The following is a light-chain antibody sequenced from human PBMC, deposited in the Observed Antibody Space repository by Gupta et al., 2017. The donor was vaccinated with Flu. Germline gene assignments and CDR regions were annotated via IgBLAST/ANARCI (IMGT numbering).Light chain of an antibody. Sequence: LSPGERATLSCRASQSVNYISCYPQKPGQAPRLLIYGTSNRSTRIPSQFSGSGSGTDFILAISRLEPKDFEGNYCIQRATWPTFCSGTTEE. V-gene: IGKV3-11*01. J-gene: IGKJ4*01. CDR1: QSVNY. CDR2: GTS. CDR3: IQRATWPT.